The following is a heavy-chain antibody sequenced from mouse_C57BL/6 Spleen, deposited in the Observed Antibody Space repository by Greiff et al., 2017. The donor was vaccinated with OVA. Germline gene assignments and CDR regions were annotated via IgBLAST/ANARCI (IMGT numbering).Heavy chain of an antibody. Sequence: EVKLVESGGGLVQPGGSLSLSCAASGFTFTDYYMSWVRQPPGKALEWLGFIRNKANGYTTEYSASVKGRFTISRDNSQSILYLQMNALRAEDSATYYCARFYGSSSYYAMDYWSQGTSVTVSS. J-gene: IGHJ4*01. CDR3: ARFYGSSSYYAMDY. V-gene: IGHV7-3*01. CDR2: IRNKANGYTT. CDR1: GFTFTDYY. D-gene: IGHD1-1*01.